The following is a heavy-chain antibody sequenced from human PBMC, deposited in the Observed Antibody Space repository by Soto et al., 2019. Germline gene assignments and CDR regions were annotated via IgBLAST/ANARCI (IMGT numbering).Heavy chain of an antibody. J-gene: IGHJ5*02. V-gene: IGHV4-39*02. Sequence: PSETLSLTCSVSGGSISSSSYYWGWIRQPPGKGLEWIGSIYYSGSTYYNPSLKSRVTISVDTSKNQFSLKLSSVTAADTAVYYCARESVGATVYNWFDPWGQGTLVTVSS. CDR2: IYYSGST. CDR3: ARESVGATVYNWFDP. D-gene: IGHD1-26*01. CDR1: GGSISSSSYY.